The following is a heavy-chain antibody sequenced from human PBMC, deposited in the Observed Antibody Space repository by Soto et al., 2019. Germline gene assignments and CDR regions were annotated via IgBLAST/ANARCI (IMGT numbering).Heavy chain of an antibody. CDR2: INHSGST. CDR3: ARLLKGYCNGGSCYSGSYYFDY. D-gene: IGHD2-15*01. J-gene: IGHJ4*02. Sequence: SETLSLTCTVSGVSISSYYWSWIRQPPGKGLEWIGYINHSGSTNYSPSLKSRVTISVDTSKYQLSLKLNSVTAADTAVYYCARLLKGYCNGGSCYSGSYYFDYWGQGTLVTVS. CDR1: GVSISSYY. V-gene: IGHV4-59*08.